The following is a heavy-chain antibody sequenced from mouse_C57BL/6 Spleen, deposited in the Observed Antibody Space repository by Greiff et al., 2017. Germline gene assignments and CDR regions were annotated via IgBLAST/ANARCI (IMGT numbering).Heavy chain of an antibody. D-gene: IGHD2-4*01. CDR3: ASSYYDYDGFAY. J-gene: IGHJ3*01. CDR2: IHPNSGST. V-gene: IGHV1-64*01. CDR1: GYTFTSYW. Sequence: QVQLQQPGAELVKPGASVKLSCTASGYTFTSYWMHWVKQRPGQGLEWIGMIHPNSGSTNYNEKFKSKATLTVDKSSSTAYMQLSSLTSEDSAVYYCASSYYDYDGFAYWGQGTLVTVSA.